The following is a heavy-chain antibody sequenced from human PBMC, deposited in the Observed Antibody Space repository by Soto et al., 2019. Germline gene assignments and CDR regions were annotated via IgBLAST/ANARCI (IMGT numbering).Heavy chain of an antibody. D-gene: IGHD2-21*02. V-gene: IGHV1-69*06. Sequence: QVQLVQSGPEVKKPGSSVNISCTAPKTTFSDYGLNWVRQAPGQGLEWMGGIIPVLGTINYAQKFQERVTINADKSSKTVYMAVSSLTSEDTAVYYCASGTLFCAGDCYFEHWGLGTVVTVSS. J-gene: IGHJ4*02. CDR2: IIPVLGTI. CDR1: KTTFSDYG. CDR3: ASGTLFCAGDCYFEH.